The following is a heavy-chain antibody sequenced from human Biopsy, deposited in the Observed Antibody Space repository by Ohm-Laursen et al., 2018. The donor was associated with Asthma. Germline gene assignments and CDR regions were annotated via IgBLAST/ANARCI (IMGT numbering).Heavy chain of an antibody. J-gene: IGHJ4*02. CDR3: ARGWNCGGDCYSLDS. D-gene: IGHD2-21*02. CDR2: IYRNGDT. V-gene: IGHV4-30-2*06. CDR1: GDSIDSGDYS. Sequence: QTLSLTCAVSGDSIDSGDYSWTWIRQSPGVGLEWIGYIYRNGDTYYNPTLKNRVTISIDKSKNQFSLRLRSVTAADTAVYYCARGWNCGGDCYSLDSWGQGTLVTVSS.